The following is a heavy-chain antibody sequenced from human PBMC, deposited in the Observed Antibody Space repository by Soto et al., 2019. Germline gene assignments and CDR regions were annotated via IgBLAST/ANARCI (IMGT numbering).Heavy chain of an antibody. CDR2: IYSSGST. CDR3: ARFVRSCSGTTCYTRADV. CDR1: GGSVSSDTQY. D-gene: IGHD2-2*02. J-gene: IGHJ6*02. V-gene: IGHV4-61*01. Sequence: SATLSLTCTISGGSVSSDTQYGSWIRQPPGTRLEWIGFIYSSGSTNYNPSLKSRVTMSVDTSKNQFPLKLRSVIVADTAVYQCARFVRSCSGTTCYTRADVWGQGTTVTVSS.